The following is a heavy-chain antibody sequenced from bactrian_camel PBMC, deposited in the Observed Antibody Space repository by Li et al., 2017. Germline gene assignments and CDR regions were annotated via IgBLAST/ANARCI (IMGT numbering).Heavy chain of an antibody. Sequence: VQLVESGGGSVQAGGSLRLSCAASDHIDTNYCLGWFRQAPGKERESVARLARGGTIFYAASVKGRFTISQDMTKTTVKLQMSDLKPEDTATYYCAAKSGACVTSATFYGFWGQGTQVTVS. V-gene: IGHV3S53*01. CDR3: AAKSGACVTSATFYGF. J-gene: IGHJ4*01. CDR1: DHIDTNYC. D-gene: IGHD4*01. CDR2: LARGGTI.